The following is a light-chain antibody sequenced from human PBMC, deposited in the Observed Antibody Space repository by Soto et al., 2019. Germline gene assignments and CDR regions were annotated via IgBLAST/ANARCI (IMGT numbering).Light chain of an antibody. CDR3: QEYFGAPPYS. Sequence: DIVMTQSPESLAVSLGERATINCKSSQSLLHSSNNRNYLAWYQQKPGQPPRLHLYWSSTRESGVPDRFTGSGSGTDFTLNITSLQAEDVAAYFCQEYFGAPPYSFGQGTKLAIK. CDR1: QSLLHSSNNRNY. J-gene: IGKJ2*03. V-gene: IGKV4-1*01. CDR2: WSS.